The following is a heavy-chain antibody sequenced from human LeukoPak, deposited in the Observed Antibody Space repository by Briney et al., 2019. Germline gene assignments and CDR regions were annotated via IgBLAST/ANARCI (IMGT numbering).Heavy chain of an antibody. CDR1: GFTFSSYW. CDR3: AERGAYCGGDCYLPWYFDL. Sequence: GGSLRLSCAASGFTFSSYWMSWVRQAPGKGLEWVSSISGSGGNTYYPPPVKGRFTISRDNSTNPPYPQINSLRAHDTAVYYCAERGAYCGGDCYLPWYFDLWGRGTLVTVSS. V-gene: IGHV3-23*01. D-gene: IGHD2-21*02. CDR2: ISGSGGNT. J-gene: IGHJ2*01.